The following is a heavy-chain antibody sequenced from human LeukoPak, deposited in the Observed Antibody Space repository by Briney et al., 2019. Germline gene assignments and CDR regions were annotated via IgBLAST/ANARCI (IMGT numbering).Heavy chain of an antibody. CDR3: ARDVGLTGN. CDR1: GFTFSSYS. Sequence: GGSLGLSCAASGFTFSSYSMNWVRQAPGKGLEWVSYISTSSSTIYYADSVKGRFTISRVNAKNSLYLQMNSLRAEDTAVYYCARDVGLTGNWGQGTLVTVSS. D-gene: IGHD1-20*01. CDR2: ISTSSSTI. J-gene: IGHJ4*02. V-gene: IGHV3-48*01.